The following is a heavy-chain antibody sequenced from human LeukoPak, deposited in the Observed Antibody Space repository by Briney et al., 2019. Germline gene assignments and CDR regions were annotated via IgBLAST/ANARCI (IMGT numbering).Heavy chain of an antibody. V-gene: IGHV4-59*01. J-gene: IGHJ3*02. CDR2: IYYSGST. CDR1: RGSLSSYF. Sequence: PSGTLSLTCTVSRGSLSSYFWSWMRQPPGKGREWMGYIYYSGSTNYNPSIKSRVTISVDTSKTQFSQKLSSVTAADTAVYYCAGLGLYYYDSSGYSRHDAFDIWGQGTMVTVSS. D-gene: IGHD3-22*01. CDR3: AGLGLYYYDSSGYSRHDAFDI.